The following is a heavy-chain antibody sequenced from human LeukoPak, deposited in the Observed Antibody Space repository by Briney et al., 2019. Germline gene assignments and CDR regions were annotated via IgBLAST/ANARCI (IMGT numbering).Heavy chain of an antibody. CDR3: ARIAVAGTLSSGPGFDY. J-gene: IGHJ4*02. V-gene: IGHV3-30*04. D-gene: IGHD6-19*01. Sequence: GSLRLSCAASGFTFRSYAMHWVRQAPGKGLEWVAVISYDGSNKYYAASVKGRFTTSRDNSKNTLYLQMNSLRAADTAVYYCARIAVAGTLSSGPGFDYWGQGTLGTVSA. CDR1: GFTFRSYA. CDR2: ISYDGSNK.